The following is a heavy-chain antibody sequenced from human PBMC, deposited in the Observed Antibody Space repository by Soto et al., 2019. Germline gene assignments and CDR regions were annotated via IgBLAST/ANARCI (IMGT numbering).Heavy chain of an antibody. D-gene: IGHD2-15*01. CDR1: GGTSRSLS. CDR3: ARDTHSAGGWFDT. J-gene: IGHJ5*02. CDR2: ITPLFGIP. V-gene: IGHV1-69*10. Sequence: GASVKVSCKASGGTSRSLSITWVRQAPGQGLEWMGGITPLFGIPNYPQKFQGRLTITADKSTGTAYLELSSLRSEDTAVYYCARDTHSAGGWFDTWGRGTLVTVS.